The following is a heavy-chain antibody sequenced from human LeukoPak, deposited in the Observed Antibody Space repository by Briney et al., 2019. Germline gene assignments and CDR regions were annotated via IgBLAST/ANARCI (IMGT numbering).Heavy chain of an antibody. D-gene: IGHD5-24*01. Sequence: GESLKISCKGSGYSFTSYWIGWVRQMPGKGLEWMGILYPGNSDTRYSPAFEGQVTISADKSINTAYLQWSSLKASDTAMYYCARRSAMATIDYWGQGALVTVSS. CDR1: GYSFTSYW. V-gene: IGHV5-51*01. CDR3: ARRSAMATIDY. CDR2: LYPGNSDT. J-gene: IGHJ4*02.